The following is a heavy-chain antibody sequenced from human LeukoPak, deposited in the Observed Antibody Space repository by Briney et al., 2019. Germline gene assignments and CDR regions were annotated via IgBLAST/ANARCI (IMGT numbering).Heavy chain of an antibody. V-gene: IGHV4-39*07. CDR1: GGSISSSSYY. Sequence: PSETLSLTCTVSGGSISSSSYYWGWIRQPPGKGLEWIGTIYYSGSTYYNPSLKSRVTISVDTSKNQFSLKLSSVTAADTAVYYCARGLGYCSSTSCYNNVRYWFDPWGQGTLVTVSS. D-gene: IGHD2-2*02. CDR2: IYYSGST. J-gene: IGHJ5*02. CDR3: ARGLGYCSSTSCYNNVRYWFDP.